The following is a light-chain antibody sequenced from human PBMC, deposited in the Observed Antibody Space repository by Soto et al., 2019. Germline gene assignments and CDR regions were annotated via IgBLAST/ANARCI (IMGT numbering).Light chain of an antibody. V-gene: IGKV3-20*01. CDR2: GAS. J-gene: IGKJ1*01. CDR3: HQYGGSPQT. CDR1: QSVSNY. Sequence: EIVLTQSPGTLSLSPGERATLSCRASQSVSNYLAWYQRKPGQAPRLLIYGASSRATGIPDRFSGSGSVTDFTLTISSLEPEEFAVYYCHQYGGSPQTFGQGTKVEIK.